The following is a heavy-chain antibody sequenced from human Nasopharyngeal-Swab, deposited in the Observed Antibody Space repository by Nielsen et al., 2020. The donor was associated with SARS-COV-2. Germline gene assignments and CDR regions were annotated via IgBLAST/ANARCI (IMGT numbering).Heavy chain of an antibody. J-gene: IGHJ4*02. CDR2: IYSGGST. CDR1: GFTVSSNY. Sequence: GESLKISCAASGFTVSSNYMSWVRQAPGKGLEWVSVIYSGGSTYYADSVKGRFTISRDNSKNTLYLQMNSLSAEDTAVYYCASGPTVDIVATSFDYWGQGPLVTVSS. V-gene: IGHV3-53*01. CDR3: ASGPTVDIVATSFDY. D-gene: IGHD5-12*01.